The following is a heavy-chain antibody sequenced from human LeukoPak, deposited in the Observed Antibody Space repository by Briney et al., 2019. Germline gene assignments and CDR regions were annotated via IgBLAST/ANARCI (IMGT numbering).Heavy chain of an antibody. D-gene: IGHD6-25*01. V-gene: IGHV3-13*04. CDR1: GFTFSSYD. CDR3: ARDRGQNWFDP. Sequence: GGSLRLSCAASGFTFSSYDMHWVGQATGKGLEWVSAIGTAGDTYYPGSVKGRFTISRENAKNSLYLQMNSLRAGDTAVYYCARDRGQNWFDPWGQGTLVTVSS. J-gene: IGHJ5*02. CDR2: IGTAGDT.